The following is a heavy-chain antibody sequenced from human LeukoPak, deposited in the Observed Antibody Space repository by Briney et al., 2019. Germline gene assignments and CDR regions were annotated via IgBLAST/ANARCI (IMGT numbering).Heavy chain of an antibody. Sequence: GASVKVSCKASGYTFTGYYMHWVRQAPGQGLEWMGWINPNSGGTNYAQKFQGRVTMTRDTSISTAYMELSSLKASDTAMYYCARSNSVYGDPGGFDYWGQGTLVTVSS. CDR3: ARSNSVYGDPGGFDY. D-gene: IGHD4-17*01. CDR1: GYTFTGYY. J-gene: IGHJ4*02. CDR2: INPNSGGT. V-gene: IGHV1-2*02.